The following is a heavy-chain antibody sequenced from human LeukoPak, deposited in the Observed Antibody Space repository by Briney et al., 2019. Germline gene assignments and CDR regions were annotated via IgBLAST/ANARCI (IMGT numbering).Heavy chain of an antibody. CDR3: ARMGYDTFYGMDV. CDR1: GGSISSYY. V-gene: IGHV4-59*01. D-gene: IGHD3-22*01. CDR2: IYYSGST. Sequence: PSETLSLTCTVSGGSISSYYWSWVRQPQGKGLEWIGYIYYSGSTNYNPSLKSRVTISVDPSKDQFSLKLSSVTAADTAVYYCARMGYDTFYGMDVWGQGTTVTVSS. J-gene: IGHJ6*02.